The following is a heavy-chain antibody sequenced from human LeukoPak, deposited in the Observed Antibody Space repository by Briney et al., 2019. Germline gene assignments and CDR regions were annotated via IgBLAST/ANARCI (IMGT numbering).Heavy chain of an antibody. D-gene: IGHD3-10*01. J-gene: IGHJ4*02. Sequence: GGSLRLSCAASGFTFSSYGMHWVRQAPGKGLEWVAVISYDGSNKYYADSVKGRFTISRENSKDTLHLQMNSLRAEDTAVYYCAKDHYYYGSGIYFMHYFDYWGQGTLVTVSS. CDR3: AKDHYYYGSGIYFMHYFDY. V-gene: IGHV3-30*18. CDR2: ISYDGSNK. CDR1: GFTFSSYG.